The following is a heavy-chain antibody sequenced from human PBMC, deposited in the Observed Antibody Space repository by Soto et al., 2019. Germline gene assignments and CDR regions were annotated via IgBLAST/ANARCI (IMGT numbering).Heavy chain of an antibody. Sequence: SETLSLTCTVSGGSISTYYWSWIRQPPGKGLEWIGYIYYSGSTNYNPSLKSRVTKSVDTSKNQFSLKLSSVTAADTAVYYCARRYGYSFDYWGQGTLVTVSS. J-gene: IGHJ4*02. V-gene: IGHV4-59*08. CDR2: IYYSGST. CDR3: ARRYGYSFDY. D-gene: IGHD1-1*01. CDR1: GGSISTYY.